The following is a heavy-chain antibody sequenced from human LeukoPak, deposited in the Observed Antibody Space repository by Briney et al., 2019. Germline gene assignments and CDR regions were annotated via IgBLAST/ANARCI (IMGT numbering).Heavy chain of an antibody. CDR3: ATYSILNAREFRY. V-gene: IGHV3-7*01. Sequence: GGSLRLSCAGSGFTFSNSWMGWVRQAPGKGLEWVANVQHIGGETYYVDSVKGRFTISRDNTKNSVYLQMNSLGADDTAVYYCATYSILNAREFRYWGQGTLVTVTS. CDR1: GFTFSNSW. CDR2: VQHIGGET. J-gene: IGHJ1*01. D-gene: IGHD4-11*01.